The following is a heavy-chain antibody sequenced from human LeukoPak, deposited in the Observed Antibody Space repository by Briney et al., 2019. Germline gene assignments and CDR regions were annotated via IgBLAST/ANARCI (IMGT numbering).Heavy chain of an antibody. D-gene: IGHD1-26*01. CDR3: ATLVGATNAFDI. Sequence: ASVKVSCKASGYTFTGYYMHWVRQAPGKGLEWMGGFDPEDGETIYAQKFQGRVTMTEDTSTDTAYMELSRLRSEDTVVYYCATLVGATNAFDIWGQGTMVTVSS. V-gene: IGHV1-24*01. CDR2: FDPEDGET. J-gene: IGHJ3*02. CDR1: GYTFTGYY.